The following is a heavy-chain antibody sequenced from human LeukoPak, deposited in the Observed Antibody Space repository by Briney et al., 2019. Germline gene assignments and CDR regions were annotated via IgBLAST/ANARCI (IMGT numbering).Heavy chain of an antibody. CDR1: GYTFTGYY. D-gene: IGHD2-2*01. J-gene: IGHJ4*02. CDR2: INPNRGGT. CDR3: ARERGYCSSTCCYFDY. Sequence: ASVKVSCKASGYTFTGYYMHWVRQAPGQGLAWMGWINPNRGGTNDEQKFQGRVTMTRDTSISTAYMELSRLRSDDTAVYYCARERGYCSSTCCYFDYWGQGTLVTVSS. V-gene: IGHV1-2*02.